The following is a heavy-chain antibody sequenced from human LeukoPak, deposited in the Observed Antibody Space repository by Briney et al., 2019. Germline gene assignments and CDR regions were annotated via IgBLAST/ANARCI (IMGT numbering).Heavy chain of an antibody. CDR2: ISGYNGNT. J-gene: IGHJ4*02. D-gene: IGHD3-3*01. V-gene: IGHV1-18*01. CDR3: ARDSIRGVRLLDY. Sequence: ASVKVSCKASGYTFTSYGISWVRQAPGQGLEWMGWISGYNGNTNYAQKFQGRVTVTGDSSISTAYMELSGLRSDDTAVYYCARDSIRGVRLLDYWGQGTLVTVSS. CDR1: GYTFTSYG.